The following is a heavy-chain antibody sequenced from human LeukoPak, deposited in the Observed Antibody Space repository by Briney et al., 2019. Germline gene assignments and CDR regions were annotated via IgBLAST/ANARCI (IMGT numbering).Heavy chain of an antibody. D-gene: IGHD5-24*01. J-gene: IGHJ4*02. CDR3: ARDTGYNTFDY. Sequence: GGSLRLSCAASGFTFSSYEMNWVRQAPGKGLEWISYISSSGSTMYADSVKGRFTISRDNAKNSLSLQMNSLRAEDTAVYYCARDTGYNTFDYWGQGILVAVSS. CDR2: ISSSGSTM. V-gene: IGHV3-48*03. CDR1: GFTFSSYE.